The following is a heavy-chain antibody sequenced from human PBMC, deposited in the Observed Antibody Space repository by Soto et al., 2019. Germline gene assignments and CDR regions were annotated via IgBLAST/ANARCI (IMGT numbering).Heavy chain of an antibody. CDR1: GFTFSSYA. J-gene: IGHJ6*02. Sequence: GGSLRLSCAASGFTFSSYAMSWVRQAPGKGLEWVSAISGSGGSTYYADSVKGRFTISRDNSRNTLYLQMNSLRAEDTAVYYCAKLRGPGCSGGSCPYGMDVWGQGTTVTVSS. CDR2: ISGSGGST. V-gene: IGHV3-23*01. CDR3: AKLRGPGCSGGSCPYGMDV. D-gene: IGHD2-15*01.